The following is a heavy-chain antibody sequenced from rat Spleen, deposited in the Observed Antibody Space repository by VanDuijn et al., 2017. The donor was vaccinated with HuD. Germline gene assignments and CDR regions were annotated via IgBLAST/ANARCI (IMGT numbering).Heavy chain of an antibody. D-gene: IGHD5-1*01. J-gene: IGHJ3*01. V-gene: IGHV2-6*01. Sequence: QVQLKESGPGLVQPSQTLSLTRTVPGFSLTSYTISWVRQPPGKGLEWIAAMLTGGNTYYNPALKSRRSISRDTSKSQVFLKMNILQTEDTAMYFCARGWERCAYWGQGTLVTVSS. CDR3: ARGWERCAY. CDR2: MLTGGNT. CDR1: GFSLTSYT.